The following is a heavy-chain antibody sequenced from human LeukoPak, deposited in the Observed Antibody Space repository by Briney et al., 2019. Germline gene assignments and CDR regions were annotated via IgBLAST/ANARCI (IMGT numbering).Heavy chain of an antibody. CDR1: GFIVSNYW. Sequence: GGSLRLSCAASGFIVSNYWMTWVRQAPGKGPEWVATIKKDGSEKYYVGSVKGRFAISRDNAENSLFLQMNSLTAEDTAVYYCARGGYTSSYYWIFWGQGTLVTVSS. V-gene: IGHV3-7*01. J-gene: IGHJ4*02. CDR2: IKKDGSEK. CDR3: ARGGYTSSYYWIF. D-gene: IGHD1-20*01.